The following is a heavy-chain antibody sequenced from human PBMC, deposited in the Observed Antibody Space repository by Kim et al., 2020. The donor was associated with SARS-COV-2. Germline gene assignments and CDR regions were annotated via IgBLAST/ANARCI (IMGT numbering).Heavy chain of an antibody. Sequence: DGREKCYVDSVKGRFTLSRDNARNSLYLQMNSLRAEDAAVYYCATFKKAYWGLGTLVTVSS. J-gene: IGHJ4*02. CDR3: ATFKKAY. V-gene: IGHV3-7*03. CDR2: DGREK.